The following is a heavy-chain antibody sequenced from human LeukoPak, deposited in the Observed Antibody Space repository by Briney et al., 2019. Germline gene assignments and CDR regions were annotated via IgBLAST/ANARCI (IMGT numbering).Heavy chain of an antibody. CDR1: SGSISSSSYH. D-gene: IGHD3-22*01. CDR3: ARISGITMIVVVVTDAFDI. CDR2: IYYGGTT. J-gene: IGHJ3*02. Sequence: SETLSLTCTVSSGSISSSSYHWGWIRQPPGKGLEWIGNIYYGGTTYYNPSLKSRVAISVDTSKNQFSLRLSSVTAADTAVYYCARISGITMIVVVVTDAFDIWGQGTMVTVSS. V-gene: IGHV4-39*07.